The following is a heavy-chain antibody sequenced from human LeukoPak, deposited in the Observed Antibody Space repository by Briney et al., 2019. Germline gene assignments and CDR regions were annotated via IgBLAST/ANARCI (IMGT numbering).Heavy chain of an antibody. D-gene: IGHD2-2*01. CDR1: GYTFTSYG. CDR2: ISAYNGNT. J-gene: IGHJ4*02. V-gene: IGHV1-18*01. CDR3: ARADCSSTSCSNFDH. Sequence: GASVKVSCKASGYTFTSYGISWVRQAPGQGLEWMGWISAYNGNTNYAQKLQGRVTMTTDTSTSTAYMELRSLRSDDTAVYYCARADCSSTSCSNFDHWGQGTLVTVSS.